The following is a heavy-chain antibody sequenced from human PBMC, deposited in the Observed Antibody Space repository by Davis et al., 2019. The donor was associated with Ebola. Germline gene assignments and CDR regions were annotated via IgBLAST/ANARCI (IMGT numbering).Heavy chain of an antibody. V-gene: IGHV4-59*01. CDR3: ARWTGGYLGREYYFDY. CDR1: GGSISSYY. D-gene: IGHD1-26*01. CDR2: IYYSGST. J-gene: IGHJ4*02. Sequence: SETLSLTCTVSGGSISSYYWSWIRQPPGKGLEWIGYIYYSGSTNYNPSLKSRVTISVDTSKNQFSLQLNSVTPTDTAVYYCARWTGGYLGREYYFDYWGQGTLVTVSS.